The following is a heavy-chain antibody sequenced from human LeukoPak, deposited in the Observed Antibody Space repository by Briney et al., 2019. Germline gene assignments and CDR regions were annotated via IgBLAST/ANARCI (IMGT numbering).Heavy chain of an antibody. CDR2: ISGDGGST. V-gene: IGHV3-43*02. J-gene: IGHJ6*02. CDR3: AKDRRYCSSTSCYYYHGMDV. Sequence: GGSLRLSCAASGFTFDDYAMHWVRQAPGKGLEWVSLISGDGGSTYYADSVKGRFTISRDNSKNSLYLQMNSLRTEDTALYYCAKDRRYCSSTSCYYYHGMDVWGQGTTVTVSS. CDR1: GFTFDDYA. D-gene: IGHD2-2*01.